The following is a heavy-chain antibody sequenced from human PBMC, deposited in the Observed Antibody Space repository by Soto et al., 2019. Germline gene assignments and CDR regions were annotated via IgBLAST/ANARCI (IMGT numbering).Heavy chain of an antibody. Sequence: ASVKVSCKASGYTFTSYGISWLRQAPGQGLEWMGWISAYNGNTNYAQKLQGRVTMTTDTSTSTAYMELRSLRSDDTAVYYCAIDVGYGGRARFSTGTVDAWGQETLVAVPS. CDR1: GYTFTSYG. CDR2: ISAYNGNT. CDR3: AIDVGYGGRARFSTGTVDA. D-gene: IGHD2-15*01. J-gene: IGHJ5*02. V-gene: IGHV1-18*01.